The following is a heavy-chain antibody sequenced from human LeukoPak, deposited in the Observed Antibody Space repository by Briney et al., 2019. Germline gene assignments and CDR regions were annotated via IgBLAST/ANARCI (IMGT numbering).Heavy chain of an antibody. CDR1: GFTFSNYW. CDR3: ARGGGYTYGTLGS. J-gene: IGHJ4*02. Sequence: PGGSLRLSCAASGFTFSNYWMYWVRQAPGKGLVWVSHINGDGSSTSYADFVKGRFTISRDNAKNTLYLQMDSLRAEDTAVYYCARGGGYTYGTLGSWGQGTLVTVSS. D-gene: IGHD5-18*01. V-gene: IGHV3-74*01. CDR2: INGDGSST.